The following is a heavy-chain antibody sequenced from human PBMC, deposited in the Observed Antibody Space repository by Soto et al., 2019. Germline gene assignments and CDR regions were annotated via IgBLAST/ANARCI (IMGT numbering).Heavy chain of an antibody. V-gene: IGHV1-69*13. D-gene: IGHD4-4*01. Sequence: ASVKVSCKASGGTFSSYAISWVRQAPGQGLEWMGGIIPIFGTANYAQKFQGRVTITADESTSTAYMELSSLRSEDTSVYYCARVGPADYSNKDQDYYYYVMDVWGQGTTVAVSS. CDR1: GGTFSSYA. CDR2: IIPIFGTA. CDR3: ARVGPADYSNKDQDYYYYVMDV. J-gene: IGHJ6*02.